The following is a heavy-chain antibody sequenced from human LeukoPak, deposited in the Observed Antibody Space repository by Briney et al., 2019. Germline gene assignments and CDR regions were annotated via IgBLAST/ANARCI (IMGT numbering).Heavy chain of an antibody. V-gene: IGHV4-4*02. D-gene: IGHD1-1*01. CDR1: GGSISSTNW. CDR2: TYHSGST. J-gene: IGHJ3*01. Sequence: SETLSLTCAVSGGSISSTNWWSRVRQPPEKGLEWIGETYHSGSTNYNPSLESRVTMSVDKSKNQFSLKPNSMTAADTAVYYCATGRQGNYWGQGTMVIVSS. CDR3: ATGRQGNY.